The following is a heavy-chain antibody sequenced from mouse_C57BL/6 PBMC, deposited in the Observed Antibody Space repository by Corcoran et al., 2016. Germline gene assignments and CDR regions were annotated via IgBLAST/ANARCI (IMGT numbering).Heavy chain of an antibody. J-gene: IGHJ2*01. CDR3: ARREGSSYVRFFDY. D-gene: IGHD1-1*01. CDR1: GYTFTSYW. Sequence: QVQLQQPGAELVKPGASVKMSCKASGYTFTSYWITWVKQRPGQGLEWIGDIYPGSGSTNYNEKFKSKATLTVDTSSSTAYMQLSSLTSEDSAVYYCARREGSSYVRFFDYWGQGTTLTVSS. CDR2: IYPGSGST. V-gene: IGHV1-55*01.